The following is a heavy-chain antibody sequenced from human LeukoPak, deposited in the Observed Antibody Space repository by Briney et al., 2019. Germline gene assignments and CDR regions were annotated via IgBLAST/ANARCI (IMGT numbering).Heavy chain of an antibody. CDR1: GDSISSYY. V-gene: IGHV4-59*01. CDR3: ARGSSWSYYFDY. Sequence: PSETLSLTCAVSGDSISSYYWSWIRQPPGKGLEWIGYFHYSGSTNYSPSLKSRVTISIDTSKNQFSLKVSSVTAADTAVYYCARGSSWSYYFDYWGQGTLVTVSS. CDR2: FHYSGST. J-gene: IGHJ4*02. D-gene: IGHD6-13*01.